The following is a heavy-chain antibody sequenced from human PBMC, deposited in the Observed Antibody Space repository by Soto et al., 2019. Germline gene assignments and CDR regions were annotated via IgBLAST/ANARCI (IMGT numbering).Heavy chain of an antibody. CDR3: ASQIAHSSSWYRYFDY. V-gene: IGHV1-18*01. J-gene: IGHJ4*02. Sequence: ASVKVSCKASGYTFNSYGISWVRQAPGQGLEWMGWISAYNGNTNYAQKLQGRVTMTTDTSTSTAYMELRSLRSDDTAVYYCASQIAHSSSWYRYFDYWGQGTLVTVSS. CDR1: GYTFNSYG. CDR2: ISAYNGNT. D-gene: IGHD6-13*01.